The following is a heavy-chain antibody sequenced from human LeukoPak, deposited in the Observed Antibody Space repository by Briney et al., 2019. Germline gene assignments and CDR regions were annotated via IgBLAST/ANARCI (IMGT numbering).Heavy chain of an antibody. J-gene: IGHJ6*03. CDR2: INPNSGGT. D-gene: IGHD5-18*01. Sequence: ASVKVSCKASGYTFTGYYMHWVRQAPGQGLEWMGRINPNSGGTNYAQKFQGRVTMTRDTSISTAYMELSRLRSDDTAVYYCARDNYTAMVFYHMDVWGKGTTVTVSS. V-gene: IGHV1-2*06. CDR1: GYTFTGYY. CDR3: ARDNYTAMVFYHMDV.